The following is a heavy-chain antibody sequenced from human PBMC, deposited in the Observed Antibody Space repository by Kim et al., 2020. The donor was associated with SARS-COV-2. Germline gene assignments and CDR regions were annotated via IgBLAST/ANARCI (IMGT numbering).Heavy chain of an antibody. Sequence: SETLSLTCTVSGGSVSSGSYYWSWIRQPPGKGLEWIGYIYYSGSTNYNPSLKSRVTISVDTSKNQFSLKLSSVTAADTAVYYCASALYSSGWRYWYFDLWGRGTLVTVSS. D-gene: IGHD6-19*01. V-gene: IGHV4-61*01. CDR1: GGSVSSGSYY. CDR3: ASALYSSGWRYWYFDL. J-gene: IGHJ2*01. CDR2: IYYSGST.